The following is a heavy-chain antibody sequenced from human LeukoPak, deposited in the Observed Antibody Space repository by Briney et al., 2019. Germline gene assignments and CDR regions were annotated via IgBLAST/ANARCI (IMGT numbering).Heavy chain of an antibody. D-gene: IGHD4-17*01. CDR1: GFNFITAA. CDR3: AKDVSLTLTTDYSYGLDV. CDR2: IGSSGGST. V-gene: IGHV3-23*01. J-gene: IGHJ6*02. Sequence: PGGSLRLSCAASGFNFITAAMTWVRQAPGKGLEWVSLIGSSGGSTYYADSVKGRFTISRDNSNDMLYLQMSGLRGEDTALYYCAKDVSLTLTTDYSYGLDVWGQGTTVTVSS.